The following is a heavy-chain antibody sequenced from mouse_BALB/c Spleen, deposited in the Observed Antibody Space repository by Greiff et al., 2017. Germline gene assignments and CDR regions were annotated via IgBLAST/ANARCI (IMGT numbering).Heavy chain of an antibody. D-gene: IGHD1-1*01. CDR2: ISDGGSYT. J-gene: IGHJ4*01. CDR3: ARAITTVVDAMDY. Sequence: EVKVVESGGGLVKPGGSLKLSCAASGFTFSDYYMYWVRQTPEKRLEWVATISDGGSYTYYPDSVKGRFTISRDNAKNNLYLQMSSLKSEDTAMYYCARAITTVVDAMDYWGQGTSVTVSS. V-gene: IGHV5-4*02. CDR1: GFTFSDYY.